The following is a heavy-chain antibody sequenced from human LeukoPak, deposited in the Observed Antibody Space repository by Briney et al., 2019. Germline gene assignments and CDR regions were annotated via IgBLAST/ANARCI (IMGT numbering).Heavy chain of an antibody. CDR3: ARTELGREHDFWSRYYANYYYYMDV. J-gene: IGHJ6*03. V-gene: IGHV4-59*01. Sequence: SETLSLTCTASGGSISSYYWSWIRQPPGKGLEWVGYIYYSGCTNYNPSLKCPFTMSVDTSKTRFYLKLSSVTAADTAMYYCARTELGREHDFWSRYYANYYYYMDVWGKGNTITVSS. CDR1: GGSISSYY. CDR2: IYYSGCT. D-gene: IGHD3-3*01.